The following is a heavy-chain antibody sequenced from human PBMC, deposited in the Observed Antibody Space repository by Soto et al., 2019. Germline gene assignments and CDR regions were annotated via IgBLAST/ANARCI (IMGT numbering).Heavy chain of an antibody. J-gene: IGHJ5*02. D-gene: IGHD2-2*01. CDR1: GGSISSYY. Sequence: PSETLSLTCTVSGGSISSYYWSWIRQPPGKGLEWIGYIYYSGSTNYNPSLKSRVTISVDTSKNQFSLKLSSVTAADTAVYYCARASGYSSSTNCYVSGWFDPWGQGTLVTVSS. V-gene: IGHV4-59*08. CDR2: IYYSGST. CDR3: ARASGYSSSTNCYVSGWFDP.